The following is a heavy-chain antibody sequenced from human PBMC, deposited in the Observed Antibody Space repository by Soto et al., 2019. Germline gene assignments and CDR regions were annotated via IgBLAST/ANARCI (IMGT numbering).Heavy chain of an antibody. Sequence: QVQLVQSGAEVKKPGASVKVSCKASGYTFTNYGISWVRQAPGQGLEWMGWISDYNGNTYYGKKFQGRVTMTTDKSTRTAYMELKSLRSDDTAVYYCAREGYYSGSGSYSPPRYYGMDVWGQGTTVTVSS. CDR2: ISDYNGNT. V-gene: IGHV1-18*04. CDR1: GYTFTNYG. CDR3: AREGYYSGSGSYSPPRYYGMDV. D-gene: IGHD3-10*01. J-gene: IGHJ6*02.